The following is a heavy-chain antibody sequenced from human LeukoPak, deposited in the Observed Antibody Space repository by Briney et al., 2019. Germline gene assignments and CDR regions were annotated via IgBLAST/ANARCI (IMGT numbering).Heavy chain of an antibody. CDR1: GYSFTSYW. CDR2: IYPGDSDT. Sequence: GESLKISCKGSGYSFTSYWIGWVRQMPGKGLEWMGIIYPGDSDTRYSPSFQGQVTISADKSISTAYLQRSSLKASDTAMYYCARSYDFWSGYYNMFDPWGQGTLVTVSS. J-gene: IGHJ5*02. CDR3: ARSYDFWSGYYNMFDP. D-gene: IGHD3-3*01. V-gene: IGHV5-51*01.